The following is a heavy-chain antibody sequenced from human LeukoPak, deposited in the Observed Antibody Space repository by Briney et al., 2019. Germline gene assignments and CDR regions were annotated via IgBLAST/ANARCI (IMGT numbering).Heavy chain of an antibody. CDR2: ISSSGSPI. V-gene: IGHV3-48*03. Sequence: GGSLRLSRAASGFIFSNCEMYWVCQAPGKGLEWVSYISSSGSPIYYGDSVKGRFTVSRDNAKNSLYLQMNSLRAEDTAIYYCARDYRHFGVIMDYSGQGTLGTVSS. J-gene: IGHJ4*02. D-gene: IGHD3-3*01. CDR3: ARDYRHFGVIMDY. CDR1: GFIFSNCE.